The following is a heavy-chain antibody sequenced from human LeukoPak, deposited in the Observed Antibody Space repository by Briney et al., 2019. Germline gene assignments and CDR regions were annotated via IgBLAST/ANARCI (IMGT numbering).Heavy chain of an antibody. D-gene: IGHD2-15*01. CDR1: GFTFSSYS. CDR2: INARGYI. CDR3: AREGGYCYGGSCRWFDS. Sequence: GGSLRVSCAASGFTFSSYSMNWVRQAPGKGLEWVSSINARGYIYYADSVNGRFTISRDDAKNSLYLQMNSLTAEDTAVYYCAREGGYCYGGSCRWFDSWGQGTLVTVSS. J-gene: IGHJ5*01. V-gene: IGHV3-21*01.